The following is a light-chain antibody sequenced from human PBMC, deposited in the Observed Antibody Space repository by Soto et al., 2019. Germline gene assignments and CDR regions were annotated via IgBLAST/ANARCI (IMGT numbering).Light chain of an antibody. J-gene: IGKJ2*01. Sequence: DIVMTQSPLSLPVTPGEPASISCRSSQSLLHYDGNTFLDWYLQRPGQSPQLLIQMASSRASGGPDRFSGSGSGTDFTLTISRVEAEDIGVYYCMQGLQAPYTFGQGTKLEIK. V-gene: IGKV2-28*01. CDR1: QSLLHYDGNTF. CDR3: MQGLQAPYT. CDR2: MAS.